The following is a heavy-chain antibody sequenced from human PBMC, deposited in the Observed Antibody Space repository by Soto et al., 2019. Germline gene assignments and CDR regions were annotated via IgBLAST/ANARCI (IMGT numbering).Heavy chain of an antibody. CDR3: TKDLSLHYDFWDGYYANL. D-gene: IGHD3-3*01. J-gene: IGHJ5*02. CDR2: IRGGGGKT. Sequence: EVLLLESGGGLVQPGGSLRLYCAASGFNFNNYAMSWVRQAPGKGLEWVAVIRGGGGKTAYADSVKGRFTISRDNSNNTLYLQLENLRSEYTDLYFCTKDLSLHYDFWDGYYANLWGQGTLFTVSS. V-gene: IGHV3-23*01. CDR1: GFNFNNYA.